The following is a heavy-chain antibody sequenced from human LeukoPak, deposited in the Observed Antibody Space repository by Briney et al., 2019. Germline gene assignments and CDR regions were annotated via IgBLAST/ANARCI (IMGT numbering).Heavy chain of an antibody. CDR2: IADSGGNT. Sequence: GGSLRLSCAASGFTFNMYGMGWVRQAPGKCPEWVAAIADSGGNTHYADSVKGRFTISRDNSRNTLSLQVNSLRAEDTAVYYCASAHLREFYYYYMDVWGKGTSVTVSS. CDR1: GFTFNMYG. CDR3: ASAHLREFYYYYMDV. J-gene: IGHJ6*03. V-gene: IGHV3-23*01.